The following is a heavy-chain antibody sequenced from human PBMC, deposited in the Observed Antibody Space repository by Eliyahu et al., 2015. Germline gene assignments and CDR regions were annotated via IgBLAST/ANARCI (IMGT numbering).Heavy chain of an antibody. Sequence: QVHLVESGGGVVQPGGTLXLSCVASGFTFNNYAMHWVRQAPGKGLEWLAVISFDGRDIYYADSLKGRITISRDNPKKTLFLQLSGLRGEDTAVYYCAFKTGFYNYYYAMDVWGQGTTVTVSS. CDR1: GFTFNNYA. D-gene: IGHD1-1*01. J-gene: IGHJ6*02. V-gene: IGHV3-30*15. CDR2: ISFDGRDI. CDR3: AFKTGFYNYYYAMDV.